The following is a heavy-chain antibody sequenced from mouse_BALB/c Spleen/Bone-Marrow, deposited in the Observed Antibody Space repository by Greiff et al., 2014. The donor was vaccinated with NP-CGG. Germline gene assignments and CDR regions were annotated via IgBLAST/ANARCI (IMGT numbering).Heavy chain of an antibody. J-gene: IGHJ4*01. CDR3: ARDYDGYYAMDY. CDR2: IYPSDSET. CDR1: GYSFTSYW. V-gene: IGHV1-61*01. Sequence: QVQLKESGAELVRPGASVKLSCKASGYSFTSYWMSWVKQRPGQGLEWIGMIYPSDSETRLNQKFKDKATLTVDKSSSTAYMQLSSPTSEVSAVYYCARDYDGYYAMDYWGQGTSVTVSS. D-gene: IGHD2-4*01.